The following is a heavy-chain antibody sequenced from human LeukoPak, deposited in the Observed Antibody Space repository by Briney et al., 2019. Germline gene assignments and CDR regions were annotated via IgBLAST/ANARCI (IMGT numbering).Heavy chain of an antibody. J-gene: IGHJ4*02. CDR2: ISYDGSNK. D-gene: IGHD4-11*01. V-gene: IGHV3-30-3*01. Sequence: WVAVISYDGSNKYYADSVKGRFTISRDNSKNTLYLQMNSLRAEDTAVYYCARVGLQDYFDYWGQGTLVTVSS. CDR3: ARVGLQDYFDY.